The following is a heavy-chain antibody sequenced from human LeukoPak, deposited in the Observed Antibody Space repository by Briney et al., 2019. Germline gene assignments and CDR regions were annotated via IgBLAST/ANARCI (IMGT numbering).Heavy chain of an antibody. CDR1: GYTFTSYG. J-gene: IGHJ4*02. D-gene: IGHD5-18*01. CDR2: VSAYNGNT. V-gene: IGHV1-18*01. CDR3: ARDSAPGDTYGLLGIDS. Sequence: ASVKVSCKASGYTFTSYGISWVRQAPGQGLEWMGWVSAYNGNTNYAQKLQGRVTMTTDTSTSTAYMELRSLRSDDTAVYYCARDSAPGDTYGLLGIDSWGQGTLVTVSS.